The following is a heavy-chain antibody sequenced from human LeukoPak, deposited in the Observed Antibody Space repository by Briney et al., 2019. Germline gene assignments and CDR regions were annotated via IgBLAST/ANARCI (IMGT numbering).Heavy chain of an antibody. J-gene: IGHJ4*02. CDR2: ISSSSSYI. Sequence: GGSLRLSCAASGFTFSSYSMNWVRQAPGKGLEWVSSISSSSSYIYYADSVKGRFTISRDNAKNSLYLQMNSLRAEDTAVYYCARDPPGYSSGWTDYWGQGTLATVSS. D-gene: IGHD6-19*01. V-gene: IGHV3-21*01. CDR1: GFTFSSYS. CDR3: ARDPPGYSSGWTDY.